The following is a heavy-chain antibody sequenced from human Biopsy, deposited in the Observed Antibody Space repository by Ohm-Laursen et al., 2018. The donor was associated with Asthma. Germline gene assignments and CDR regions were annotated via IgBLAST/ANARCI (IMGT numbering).Heavy chain of an antibody. CDR3: ARTIMVRGKYYFDY. Sequence: TQTLTLTCTFSGFSLSTSGMCVSWIRQPPGKALEWLALIDWDDDKYYSTSLKTRLTISKDTSKNQVVLTMTNMDPVGTATYYCARTIMVRGKYYFDYWGQGTLVTVSS. J-gene: IGHJ4*02. D-gene: IGHD3-10*01. CDR2: IDWDDDK. V-gene: IGHV2-70*01. CDR1: GFSLSTSGMC.